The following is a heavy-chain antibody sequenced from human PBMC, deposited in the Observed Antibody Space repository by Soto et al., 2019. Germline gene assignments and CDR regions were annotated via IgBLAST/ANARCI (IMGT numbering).Heavy chain of an antibody. V-gene: IGHV3-9*01. CDR1: GFSFGDYA. CDR3: VKDNGLCVIPVFYYFGY. J-gene: IGHJ4*02. CDR2: ISWNSGST. Sequence: EVQLVESGGGLVQPGRSLRLSCAASGFSFGDYAMHWVQQAPGKGLEWVAGISWNSGSTGYADSVKGRFTISRDNVKDFVFLQMNSLRAEDTAFYYLVKDNGLCVIPVFYYFGYLCQGTLVTVSS. D-gene: IGHD3-16*02.